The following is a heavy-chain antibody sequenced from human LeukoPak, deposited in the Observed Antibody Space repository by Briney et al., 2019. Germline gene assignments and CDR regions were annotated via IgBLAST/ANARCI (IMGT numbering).Heavy chain of an antibody. CDR2: IQSDGSYK. J-gene: IGHJ4*02. V-gene: IGHV3-30*02. D-gene: IGHD1-7*01. CDR1: GFTFSSYG. CDR3: AKDERNWNYNLASQTYD. Sequence: PGGSLRLSCAASGFTFSSYGLHWVRQAPGKELEWVTFIQSDGSYKYYADSVKGRFTVSRDNSKSTLYLQMNSLRAEDTAVYYCAKDERNWNYNLASQTYDWGQGTLVTVSS.